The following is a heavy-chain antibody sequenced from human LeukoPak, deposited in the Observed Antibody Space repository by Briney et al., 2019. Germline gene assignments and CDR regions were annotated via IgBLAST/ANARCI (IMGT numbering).Heavy chain of an antibody. V-gene: IGHV3-21*01. CDR1: GFTFSNFA. D-gene: IGHD6-13*01. CDR3: ARIGAGSSRDY. Sequence: WGSLRLSCAASGFTFSNFAMTWVRQAPGKGLEWVSSIVGSSSTYYADSLKGRFTISRDNAKNSLYLQMNSLRAEDTAVYYCARIGAGSSRDYWGQGTLVTVSS. CDR2: IVGSSST. J-gene: IGHJ4*02.